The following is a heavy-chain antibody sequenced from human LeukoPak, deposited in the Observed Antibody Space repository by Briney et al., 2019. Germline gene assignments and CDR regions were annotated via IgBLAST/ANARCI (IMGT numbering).Heavy chain of an antibody. CDR3: AKDLYYYGSGSYPSFDY. Sequence: GGSLRLSCAASGFTFSSYAMSWVRQAPGKGLEWVSAISGSGGSTYYADSVKGRFTIFRDNSKNTLYLQMNSLRAEDTAVYYCAKDLYYYGSGSYPSFDYWGQGTLVTVSS. J-gene: IGHJ4*02. CDR1: GFTFSSYA. D-gene: IGHD3-10*01. V-gene: IGHV3-23*01. CDR2: ISGSGGST.